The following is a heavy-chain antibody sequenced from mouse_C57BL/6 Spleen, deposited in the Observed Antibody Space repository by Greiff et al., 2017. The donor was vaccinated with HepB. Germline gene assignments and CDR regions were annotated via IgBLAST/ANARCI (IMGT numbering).Heavy chain of an antibody. CDR3: TRSYYYGSSYDWYFDV. CDR1: GYTFTSYW. J-gene: IGHJ1*03. V-gene: IGHV1-5*01. CDR2: IYPGNSDT. D-gene: IGHD1-1*01. Sequence: VHVKQSGTVLARPGASVKMSCKTSGYTFTSYWMHWVKQRPGQGLEWIGAIYPGNSDTSYNQKFKGKAKLTAVTSASTAYMELSSLTNEDSAVYYCTRSYYYGSSYDWYFDVWGTGTTVTVSS.